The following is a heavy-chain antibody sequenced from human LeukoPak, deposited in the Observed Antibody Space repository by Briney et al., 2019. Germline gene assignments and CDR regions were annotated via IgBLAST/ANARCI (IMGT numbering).Heavy chain of an antibody. CDR1: GFTFNTYN. J-gene: IGHJ6*03. CDR2: ISSSSSYI. V-gene: IGHV3-21*01. Sequence: GGSLRLPCAASGFTFNTYNMNWVRQAPGKGLEWVSSISSSSSYIYYADSVKGRFTISRDNAKNSLFLQMNSLRAEDTAVYYCARDLMGYNYFYMDVWGKGSTVTVSS. CDR3: ARDLMGYNYFYMDV. D-gene: IGHD3-9*01.